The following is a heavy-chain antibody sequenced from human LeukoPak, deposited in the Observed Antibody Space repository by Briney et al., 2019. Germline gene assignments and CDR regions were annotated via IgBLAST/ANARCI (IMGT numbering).Heavy chain of an antibody. Sequence: SGTLCLTCAVYGGSFSGYYWSWIRQPPGKGLEWIGEINHSGSTNYNPSLKSRVTISVDTSKNQFSLKLSSVTAADTAVYYCARSTHYYGSGIWGQGTLVTVSS. CDR3: ARSTHYYGSGI. CDR2: INHSGST. J-gene: IGHJ4*02. V-gene: IGHV4-34*01. CDR1: GGSFSGYY. D-gene: IGHD3-10*01.